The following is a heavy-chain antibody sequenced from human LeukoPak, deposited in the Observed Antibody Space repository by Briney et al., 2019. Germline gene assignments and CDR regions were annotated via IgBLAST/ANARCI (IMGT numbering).Heavy chain of an antibody. CDR3: ARGLYSSSRYAGY. CDR1: GFNFSSYE. Sequence: GGSLRLSCAASGFNFSSYEMNWVRQAPGKGLEWVSYIRSSGNPIYYADSVKGRFTISRDNAKTSLYLQMNSPRAEDTAVYYCARGLYSSSRYAGYWGQGTLVTVSS. V-gene: IGHV3-48*03. CDR2: IRSSGNPI. D-gene: IGHD6-13*01. J-gene: IGHJ4*02.